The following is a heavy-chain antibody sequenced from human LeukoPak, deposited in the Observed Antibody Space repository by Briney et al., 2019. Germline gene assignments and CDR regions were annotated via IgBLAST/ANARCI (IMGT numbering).Heavy chain of an antibody. CDR3: ARGWVRGVSDY. CDR2: INHSGST. J-gene: IGHJ4*02. Sequence: SETLSLTCAVYGGSFSGYYWSWIRQPPGKGLEWIGEINHSGSTNYNPSLKSRVTISVDTSKNQFSLKLSSVTAADTAVYYCARGWVRGVSDYWGREPWSPSPQ. V-gene: IGHV4-34*01. D-gene: IGHD3-10*01. CDR1: GGSFSGYY.